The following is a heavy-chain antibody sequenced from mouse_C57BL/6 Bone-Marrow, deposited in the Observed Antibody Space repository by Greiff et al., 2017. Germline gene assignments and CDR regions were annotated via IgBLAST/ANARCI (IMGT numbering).Heavy chain of an antibody. J-gene: IGHJ4*01. D-gene: IGHD2-1*01. CDR3: ARIYYGKGYAMDY. CDR1: GYTFTNYW. V-gene: IGHV1-63*01. Sequence: VQLQQSGAELVRPGTSVKMSCKASGYTFTNYWIGWAKQRPGHGLEWIGDIYPGGGYTNYNEKFKGKATLTADKSSSTAYMQFSSLTSEDSAIYYCARIYYGKGYAMDYWGQGTSVTVSS. CDR2: IYPGGGYT.